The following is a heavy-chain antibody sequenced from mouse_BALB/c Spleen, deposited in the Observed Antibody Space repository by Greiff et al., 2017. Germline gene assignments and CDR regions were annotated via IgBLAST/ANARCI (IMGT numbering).Heavy chain of an antibody. CDR3: ARGRNDGGWYFDV. CDR2: INPYNGGT. V-gene: IGHV1-26*01. D-gene: IGHD2-14*01. J-gene: IGHJ1*01. CDR1: GYSFTGYT. Sequence: VQLQQSGPELVKPGASMKISCKASGYSFTGYTMNWVKQSHGKNLEWIGLINPYNGGTSYNQKFKGKATLTVDKSSSTAYMELLSLTSEDSVVYYCARGRNDGGWYFDVWGAGTTVTVSS.